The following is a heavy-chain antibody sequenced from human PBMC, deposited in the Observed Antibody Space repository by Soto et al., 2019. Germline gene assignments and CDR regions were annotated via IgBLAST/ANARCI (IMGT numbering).Heavy chain of an antibody. CDR3: ARAGWLQSFGY. Sequence: EVQLVESGGGLVQPGGSLRLSCAASGFTFSNYSMNWVRQAPGKGLEWLSYISSSSSTIYYTDSVKGRFTISRDNAKKPRFLEVNSLGYEGTAGYYCARAGWLQSFGYWGQGTLVTVSS. D-gene: IGHD4-4*01. CDR1: GFTFSNYS. CDR2: ISSSSSTI. V-gene: IGHV3-48*02. J-gene: IGHJ4*02.